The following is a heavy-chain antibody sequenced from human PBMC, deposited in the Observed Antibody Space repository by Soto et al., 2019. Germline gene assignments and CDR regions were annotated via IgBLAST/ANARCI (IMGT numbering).Heavy chain of an antibody. CDR1: GGSISSYY. J-gene: IGHJ6*02. Sequence: QVQLQESGPGLVKPSETLSLTCTVSGGSISSYYWSWIRQPPGKGLEWIGYIYYSGSTNYNPSLKRRVTISVDTSKNQFSLKLSSVTAADTAVYYCARAPPYSSGWYGGGGDYYYGMDVWGQGTTVTVSS. D-gene: IGHD6-19*01. CDR3: ARAPPYSSGWYGGGGDYYYGMDV. V-gene: IGHV4-59*01. CDR2: IYYSGST.